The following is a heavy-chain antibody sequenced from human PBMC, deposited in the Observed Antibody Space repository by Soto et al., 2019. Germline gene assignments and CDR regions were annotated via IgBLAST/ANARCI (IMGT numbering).Heavy chain of an antibody. Sequence: QVQLVESGGGVVQPGRSLRLSCAASGFTFSSYGMHWVRQAPGKGLEWVAVISYDGSNKYYADSVKGRFTISRDNSKNTLYLQMNSLRAEDTAVYYCAKPPAEWLVRYYFQHWGQGTLVTVSS. CDR3: AKPPAEWLVRYYFQH. J-gene: IGHJ1*01. V-gene: IGHV3-30*18. D-gene: IGHD6-19*01. CDR2: ISYDGSNK. CDR1: GFTFSSYG.